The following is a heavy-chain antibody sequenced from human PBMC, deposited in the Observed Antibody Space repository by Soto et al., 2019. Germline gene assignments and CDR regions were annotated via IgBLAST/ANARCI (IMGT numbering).Heavy chain of an antibody. V-gene: IGHV3-33*01. J-gene: IGHJ5*01. CDR3: ARDSPIYCTNAVCCAFES. CDR1: GFTFNTYA. D-gene: IGHD2-8*01. CDR2: ISYDGISL. Sequence: QVRLVESGGGVVQPGRSLRLSCAASGFTFNTYAMQWVRQAPGKGLGWVAHISYDGISLYYGDSVKGRFTISRDDYEHTLFLEENSLRAAETAVYYYARDSPIYCTNAVCCAFESWRQGILVTVSS.